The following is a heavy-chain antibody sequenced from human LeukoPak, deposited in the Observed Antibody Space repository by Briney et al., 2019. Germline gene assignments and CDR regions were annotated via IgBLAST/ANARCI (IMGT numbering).Heavy chain of an antibody. CDR2: ISGSGGST. CDR3: AKDSKIVGPTFRSYHYMDV. CDR1: GFTFSTYN. J-gene: IGHJ6*03. Sequence: GGSLRLSCVASGFTFSTYNMSWVRQAPGKGLEWVSGISGSGGSTYYADSVKGRFTISRDNSKKTLYLQMNSLRAEDTAVYYCAKDSKIVGPTFRSYHYMDVWGKGTTVTVSS. V-gene: IGHV3-23*01. D-gene: IGHD1-26*01.